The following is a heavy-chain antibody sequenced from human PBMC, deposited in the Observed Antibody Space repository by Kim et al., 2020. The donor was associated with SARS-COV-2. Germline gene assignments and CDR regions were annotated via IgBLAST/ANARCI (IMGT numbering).Heavy chain of an antibody. J-gene: IGHJ5*02. Sequence: GGSLRLSCAASGFTFSSYGMHWVRQAPGKGLEWVAVISYDGSNKYYADSVKGRFTISRDNSKNTLYLQMNSLRAEDTAVYYCARDPRNGGWFDPWGQGTLVTVSS. CDR2: ISYDGSNK. CDR1: GFTFSSYG. CDR3: ARDPRNGGWFDP. D-gene: IGHD3-10*01. V-gene: IGHV3-33*05.